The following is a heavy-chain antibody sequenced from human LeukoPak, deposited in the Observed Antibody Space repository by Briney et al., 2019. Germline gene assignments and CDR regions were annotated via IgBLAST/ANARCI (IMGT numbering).Heavy chain of an antibody. Sequence: PSETLSLSCSVSGGSMSNYYWSWIRQPPGKGLEWIGYIYYSGSTNYNPSLKSRVTISVDTSKNQFSLILSSVTAADTAVYYCARDLRGTSCYDYWGTGTLVTVSS. CDR3: ARDLRGTSCYDY. V-gene: IGHV4-59*01. D-gene: IGHD2-2*01. CDR1: GGSMSNYY. J-gene: IGHJ4*02. CDR2: IYYSGST.